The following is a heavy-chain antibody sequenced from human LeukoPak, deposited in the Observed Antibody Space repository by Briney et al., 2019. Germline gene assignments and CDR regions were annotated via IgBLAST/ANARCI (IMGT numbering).Heavy chain of an antibody. CDR1: GFAFSSYA. V-gene: IGHV3-23*01. Sequence: GGSLRLSCAASGFAFSSYAMSWVRQAPGKGLEWVSSIISSGGVTYYADSLKGRFTISRDNSKNTVYLQMDSLRAEDSAVYYCAKNAGYSYGLYYFDYWGQGTLDTVSS. D-gene: IGHD5-18*01. J-gene: IGHJ4*02. CDR2: IISSGGVT. CDR3: AKNAGYSYGLYYFDY.